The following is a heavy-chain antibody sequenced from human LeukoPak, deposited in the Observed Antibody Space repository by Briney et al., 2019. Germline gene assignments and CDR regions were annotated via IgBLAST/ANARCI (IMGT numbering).Heavy chain of an antibody. D-gene: IGHD3-16*01. CDR1: GGSISSSSYY. J-gene: IGHJ4*02. CDR3: ARGASYFDY. CDR2: IYYSGST. Sequence: SETLSLTCTVSGGSISSSSYYWGWIRQPPGKGLEWIGSIYYSGSTYYNPSLKSRVTISVDTSKNQFSLKLSSVTAADTAVYYCARGASYFDYWGQGTLVTVSS. V-gene: IGHV4-39*01.